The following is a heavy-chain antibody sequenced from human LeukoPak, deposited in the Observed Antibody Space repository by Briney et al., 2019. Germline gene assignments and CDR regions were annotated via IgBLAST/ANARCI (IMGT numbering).Heavy chain of an antibody. V-gene: IGHV3-20*01. CDR2: INWNGGST. Sequence: GGSLRLSCAASGFTFDDYGMSWVRQAPGKGLEWVSGINWNGGSTGYADSVKGRFTISRDNAKNSLYLQMNSLRAEDTALYHCARGNYYDSSGYYEDWGQGTLDTVSS. CDR3: ARGNYYDSSGYYED. D-gene: IGHD3-22*01. J-gene: IGHJ4*02. CDR1: GFTFDDYG.